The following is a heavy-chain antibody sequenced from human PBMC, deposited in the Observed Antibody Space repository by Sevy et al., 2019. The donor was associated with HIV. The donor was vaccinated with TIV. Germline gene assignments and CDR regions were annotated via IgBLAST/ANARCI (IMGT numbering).Heavy chain of an antibody. CDR3: ARRPDGYNGPYYFDY. CDR1: GYDFANFW. J-gene: IGHJ4*02. V-gene: IGHV5-51*01. Sequence: GESLKISCQVSGYDFANFWIGWVRQMPGKGLEWMGIIYPGDSDVRYSPSFEDRVTISADWSTNTAYLQWSSLRASDTALYYCARRPDGYNGPYYFDYWGQGALVTVSS. D-gene: IGHD5-12*01. CDR2: IYPGDSDV.